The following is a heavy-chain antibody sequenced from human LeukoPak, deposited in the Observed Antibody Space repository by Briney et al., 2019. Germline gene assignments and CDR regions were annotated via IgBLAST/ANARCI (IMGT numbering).Heavy chain of an antibody. CDR1: GLNVSSSY. J-gene: IGHJ4*02. D-gene: IGHD6-19*01. Sequence: GGSLRLSCAASGLNVSSSYMSWVRQAPGKGLEWVAVISYDGSNKYYADSVKGRFTISRDNSKNTLYLQMNRLRAEDTAVYYCARDLAGSGYYFDYWGQGTLVTVSS. CDR3: ARDLAGSGYYFDY. V-gene: IGHV3-30*19. CDR2: ISYDGSNK.